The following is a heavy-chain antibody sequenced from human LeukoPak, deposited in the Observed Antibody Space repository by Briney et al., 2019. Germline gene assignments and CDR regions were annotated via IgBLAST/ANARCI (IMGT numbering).Heavy chain of an antibody. J-gene: IGHJ4*02. V-gene: IGHV3-23*01. CDR1: GFTFSNYA. Sequence: GGSLRLSCAASGFTFSNYAISWVRHAPRPGLELVSGISGSGSSTYYADSVKGRSTISRDNSKNTLYLQMNSLRAEDTAVYYCAKDEPDRHYGDPDYWGQGTLVTVSS. CDR3: AKDEPDRHYGDPDY. CDR2: ISGSGSST. D-gene: IGHD4-17*01.